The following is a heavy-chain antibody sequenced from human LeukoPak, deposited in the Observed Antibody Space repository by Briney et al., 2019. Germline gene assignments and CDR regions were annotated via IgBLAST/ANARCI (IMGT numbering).Heavy chain of an antibody. V-gene: IGHV3-48*03. CDR2: ISGSGSKI. CDR3: ARDTSGWYRWFDP. Sequence: QPGGSLRLSCEASGFTFSSHEMNWFRQAPGQGLEWVSYISGSGSKIHYADSVKGRFTISRDNAKNSLYLQMNSLRVEDTAVYYCARDTSGWYRWFDPWGQGTLVTVSS. J-gene: IGHJ5*02. D-gene: IGHD6-19*01. CDR1: GFTFSSHE.